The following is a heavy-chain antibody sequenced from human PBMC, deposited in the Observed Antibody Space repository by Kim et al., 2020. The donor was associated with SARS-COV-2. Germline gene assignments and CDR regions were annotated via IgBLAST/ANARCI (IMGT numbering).Heavy chain of an antibody. V-gene: IGHV3-7*01. CDR3: VTDGDFGKFDY. J-gene: IGHJ4*02. D-gene: IGHD2-21*02. Sequence: KYGGSLKARFTISGDNARNSLYLQMNSLTAEDTAVYYGVTDGDFGKFDYWGQGALVTVSS.